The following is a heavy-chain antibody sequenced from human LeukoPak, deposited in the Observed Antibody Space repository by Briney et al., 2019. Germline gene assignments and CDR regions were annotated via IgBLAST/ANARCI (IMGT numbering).Heavy chain of an antibody. J-gene: IGHJ4*02. D-gene: IGHD3-10*01. V-gene: IGHV3-15*01. CDR3: TTDIQIGLWFGELSGGY. CDR2: IKSKTDGGTT. CDR1: GFTFSNAW. Sequence: PGGSLRLSCAASGFTFSNAWMSWVRQAPGKGLEWVGRIKSKTDGGTTDYAAPVKGRFTISRDDSKNTLYLQMNSLKTEDTAVYYCTTDIQIGLWFGELSGGYWGQGTLVTVSS.